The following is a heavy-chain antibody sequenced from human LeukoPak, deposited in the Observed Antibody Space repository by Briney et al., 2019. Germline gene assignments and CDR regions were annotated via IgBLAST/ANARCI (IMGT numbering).Heavy chain of an antibody. CDR1: GFTFSSYS. J-gene: IGHJ4*02. Sequence: GGSLRLSCAASGFTFSSYSMNWVRQAPGKGLEWVSSISSSSSYIYYAVSVKGRFTISRDNAKNSLYLQMNSLRAEDTAVYYCASDSSGYYYRHPIDYWGQGTLVTVSS. CDR2: ISSSSSYI. CDR3: ASDSSGYYYRHPIDY. D-gene: IGHD3-22*01. V-gene: IGHV3-21*01.